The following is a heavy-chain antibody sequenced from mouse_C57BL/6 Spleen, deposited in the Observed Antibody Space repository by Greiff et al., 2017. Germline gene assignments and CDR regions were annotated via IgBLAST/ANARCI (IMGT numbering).Heavy chain of an antibody. CDR2: IDPSDSYT. CDR3: ARRGEGFAY. V-gene: IGHV1-50*01. Sequence: QVQLQQPGAELVKPGASVKLSCKASGYTFTSYWMQWVKQRPGQGLEWIGEIDPSDSYTNSNQKFKGKATLTVDTSSSTAYMQLSSLTSEDSAVYYCARRGEGFAYWGQGTLVTVSA. J-gene: IGHJ3*01. CDR1: GYTFTSYW.